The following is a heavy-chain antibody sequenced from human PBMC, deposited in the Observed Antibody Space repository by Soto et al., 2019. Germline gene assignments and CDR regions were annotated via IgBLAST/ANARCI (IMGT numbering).Heavy chain of an antibody. Sequence: GGSLRLSCAASGFTFSNAWMSWVRQAPGKGLEWVARIKSRINGGRTDYAASVKGRFTISRDNSKNMLYLQMNSLRAEDTAVYYCAKDLYCSSTSCYAEVYYYYGMDVWGQGTTVTVSS. D-gene: IGHD2-2*01. CDR3: AKDLYCSSTSCYAEVYYYYGMDV. CDR1: GFTFSNAW. CDR2: IKSRINGGRT. J-gene: IGHJ6*02. V-gene: IGHV3-15*01.